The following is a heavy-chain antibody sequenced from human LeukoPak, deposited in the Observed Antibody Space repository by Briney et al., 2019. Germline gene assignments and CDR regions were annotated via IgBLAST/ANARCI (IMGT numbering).Heavy chain of an antibody. V-gene: IGHV4-59*01. CDR2: IYYSGST. J-gene: IGHJ6*02. CDR1: GGSISSYY. D-gene: IGHD5-18*01. Sequence: PSETLSLTCTVSGGSISSYYWSWIRQPPGKGLEWIGYIYYSGSTNYNPSLKSRVTISVDTSKNQFSLKLSSVTAADTAVYYCARDLRVTYSYGRSYYYGMDVWGQGTTVTVSS. CDR3: ARDLRVTYSYGRSYYYGMDV.